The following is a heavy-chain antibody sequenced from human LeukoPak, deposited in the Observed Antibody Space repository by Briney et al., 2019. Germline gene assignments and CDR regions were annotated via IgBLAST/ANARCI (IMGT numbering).Heavy chain of an antibody. CDR1: GGTFSSYA. Sequence: ASVKVSCKASGGTFSSYAISWVRRAPGQGLEWMGRIIPIFGIANYAQKFQGRVTITADKSTSTAYMELSSLRSEDTAVYYCARDQYYDSSGCFDYWGQGTLVTVSS. CDR3: ARDQYYDSSGCFDY. V-gene: IGHV1-69*04. J-gene: IGHJ4*02. D-gene: IGHD3-22*01. CDR2: IIPIFGIA.